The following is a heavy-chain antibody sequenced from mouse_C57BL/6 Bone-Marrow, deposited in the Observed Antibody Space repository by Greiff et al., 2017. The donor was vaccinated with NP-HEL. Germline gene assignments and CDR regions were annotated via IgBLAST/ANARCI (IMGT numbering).Heavy chain of an antibody. J-gene: IGHJ3*01. CDR2: IDPNSGGT. CDR3: ARSPLYYDYDGSLAY. D-gene: IGHD2-4*01. Sequence: QVQLQQPGAELVKPGASVKLSCKASGYTFTSYWMHWVKQRPGRGLEWIGRIDPNSGGTKYNEKFKSKATLTVDKPSSTAYMQLSILTSEDSAVYYCARSPLYYDYDGSLAYWGQGTLVTVSA. V-gene: IGHV1-72*01. CDR1: GYTFTSYW.